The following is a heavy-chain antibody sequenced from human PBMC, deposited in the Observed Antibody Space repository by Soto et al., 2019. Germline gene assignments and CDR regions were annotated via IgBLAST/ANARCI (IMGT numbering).Heavy chain of an antibody. CDR3: AGVAWAYDYVWGRYFDN. CDR1: GFTFSSHW. CDR2: IKGDGTEK. J-gene: IGHJ4*02. D-gene: IGHD3-16*01. Sequence: EVQLVESGGGLVQPGGSLRLSCAASGFTFSSHWMSWVRQAPGKGLEWVANIKGDGTEKFYVGSVEGRFTISRDNGKNSLYLQMSSLRAEDTAVYYCAGVAWAYDYVWGRYFDNWGQGFLVTVSS. V-gene: IGHV3-7*01.